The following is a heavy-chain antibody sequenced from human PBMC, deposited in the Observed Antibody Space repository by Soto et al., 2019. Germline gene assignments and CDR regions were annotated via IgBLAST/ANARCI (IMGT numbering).Heavy chain of an antibody. J-gene: IGHJ5*01. CDR1: GFTFSSYG. Sequence: GGSLRLSCAASGFTFSSYGMHWVRQAPGKGLEWVAVISYDGSNKYYADSVKGRFTISRDNAKNSIYLQMNSLRTEDTALYYCAKAGGLGSYYNWFDFWGQGT. CDR3: AKAGGLGSYYNWFDF. D-gene: IGHD3-10*01. CDR2: ISYDGSNK. V-gene: IGHV3-30*18.